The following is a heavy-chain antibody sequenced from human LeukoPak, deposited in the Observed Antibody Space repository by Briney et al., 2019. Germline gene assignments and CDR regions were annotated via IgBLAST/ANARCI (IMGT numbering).Heavy chain of an antibody. Sequence: PGGSLRLSCAASGSGFTFNNYWMHWVRQAPWKGLVWVSRINADGSTTSYADSVRGRFTISRDNAKNSLYLQMNSLRAEDTALYHCAREGGYPYYYMDVWGKGTTVTISS. V-gene: IGHV3-74*01. D-gene: IGHD3-16*02. CDR1: GSGFTFNNYW. J-gene: IGHJ6*03. CDR3: AREGGYPYYYMDV. CDR2: INADGSTT.